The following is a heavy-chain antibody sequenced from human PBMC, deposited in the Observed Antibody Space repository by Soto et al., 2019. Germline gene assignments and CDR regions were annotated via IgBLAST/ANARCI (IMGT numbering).Heavy chain of an antibody. V-gene: IGHV1-18*01. J-gene: IGHJ6*02. CDR2: ISAYNGNT. CDR3: AREYGVGSLYYYYYYGMDV. CDR1: GYTFTSYG. D-gene: IGHD3-3*01. Sequence: GASVKVSCKASGYTFTSYGISCVRQAPGQGLEWMGWISAYNGNTNYAQKLQGRVTMTTDTSTSTAYMELRSLRSDDTAVYYCAREYGVGSLYYYYYYGMDVWGQGTTVTVSS.